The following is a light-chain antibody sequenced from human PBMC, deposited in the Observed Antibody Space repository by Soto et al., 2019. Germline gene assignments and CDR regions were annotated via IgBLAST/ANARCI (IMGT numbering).Light chain of an antibody. CDR1: QGISSY. Sequence: DIQLTQSPSFLSASVGDRVTITCRASQGISSYLAWFQQKPGKAPNLLIYAAYTLQSGVPSRFSGSGSGTDFTLTISSLQPEDFATYYCQQLKSYPLTFGGGTKVEIK. V-gene: IGKV1-9*01. J-gene: IGKJ4*01. CDR2: AAY. CDR3: QQLKSYPLT.